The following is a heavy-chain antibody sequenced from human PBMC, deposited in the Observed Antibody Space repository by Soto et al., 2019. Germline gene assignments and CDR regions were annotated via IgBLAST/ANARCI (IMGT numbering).Heavy chain of an antibody. Sequence: LRLSCAASGFTFSSYDMHWVRQATGKGLEWVSAIGTAGDTYYPGSVKGRFTISRENAKNSLYLQMNSLRAGDTAVYYCAREDSRTGYYGMDVWGQGTTVTVSS. CDR2: IGTAGDT. CDR1: GFTFSSYD. J-gene: IGHJ6*02. V-gene: IGHV3-13*01. D-gene: IGHD1-1*01. CDR3: AREDSRTGYYGMDV.